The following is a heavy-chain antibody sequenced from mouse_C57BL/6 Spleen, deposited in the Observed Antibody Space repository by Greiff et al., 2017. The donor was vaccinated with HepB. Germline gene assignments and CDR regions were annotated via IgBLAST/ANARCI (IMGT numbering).Heavy chain of an antibody. V-gene: IGHV1-15*01. J-gene: IGHJ2*01. D-gene: IGHD1-3*01. CDR2: IDPETGGT. CDR3: TRELH. CDR1: GYTFTDYE. Sequence: VQLVESGAELVRPGASVTLSCKASGYTFTDYEMHWVKQTPVHGLEWIGAIDPETGGTAYNQKFKGKAILTADKSSSTAYMELRSLTSEDSAVYYCTRELHWGQGTTLTVSS.